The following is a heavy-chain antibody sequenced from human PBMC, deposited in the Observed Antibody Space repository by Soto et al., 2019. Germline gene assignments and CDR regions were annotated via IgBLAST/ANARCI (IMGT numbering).Heavy chain of an antibody. CDR2: ISRNGGNI. V-gene: IGHV3-9*01. J-gene: IGHJ4*02. CDR1: GFTFDDYA. Sequence: DVQLVESGGGLVQPGRSLRLSCAASGFTFDDYAMHWVRQAPGKGLEWVSGISRNGGNIGYADSVKGRFTISSDNAKNSLFLQMNSLRADDTALYFCAKDIYSSSAGQDYWGQGTAVTVSS. D-gene: IGHD6-6*01. CDR3: AKDIYSSSAGQDY.